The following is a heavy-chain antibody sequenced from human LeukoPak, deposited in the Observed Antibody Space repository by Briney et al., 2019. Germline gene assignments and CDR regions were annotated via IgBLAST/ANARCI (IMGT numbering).Heavy chain of an antibody. Sequence: KSGGSLRLSCAASGFTFSDYNMRWIRQAPGKGLEWVSSISRSGSTKYYADSVKGRFTISRDNAKNSLFLQMNSLRAEDTAVYYCAKSRSYTVRDAFEIWGQGTKVTVSS. V-gene: IGHV3-11*01. D-gene: IGHD3-10*01. CDR1: GFTFSDYN. J-gene: IGHJ3*02. CDR3: AKSRSYTVRDAFEI. CDR2: ISRSGSTK.